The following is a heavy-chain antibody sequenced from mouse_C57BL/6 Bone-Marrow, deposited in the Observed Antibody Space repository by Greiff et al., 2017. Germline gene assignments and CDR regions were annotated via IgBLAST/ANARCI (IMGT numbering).Heavy chain of an antibody. CDR2: ISDGGSYT. J-gene: IGHJ1*03. CDR1: GFTFSSYA. D-gene: IGHD1-1*01. V-gene: IGHV5-4*01. CDR3: ANYGNYGSRDFDV. Sequence: EVQLQQSGGGLVKPGGSLKLSCAASGFTFSSYAMSWVRQTPEKRLEWVATISDGGSYTYYPDNVKGRFTISRDNAKNNLYLQLSHLKTEETAMYYCANYGNYGSRDFDVWGKGTTLTVSS.